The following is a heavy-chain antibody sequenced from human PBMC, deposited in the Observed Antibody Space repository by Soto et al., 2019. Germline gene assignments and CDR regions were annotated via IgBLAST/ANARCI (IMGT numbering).Heavy chain of an antibody. D-gene: IGHD2-2*01. CDR2: ISSSSSYI. J-gene: IGHJ6*03. CDR3: ARVNNGYCSSTSCLLRLVYYYYYMDV. Sequence: GGSLRLSCAASGFTFSSYSMNWVRQAPGKGLEWVSSISSSSSYIYYADSVKGRFTISRDNAKNSLYLQMNSLRAEDTAVYYCARVNNGYCSSTSCLLRLVYYYYYMDVWGKGTTVTVSS. V-gene: IGHV3-21*01. CDR1: GFTFSSYS.